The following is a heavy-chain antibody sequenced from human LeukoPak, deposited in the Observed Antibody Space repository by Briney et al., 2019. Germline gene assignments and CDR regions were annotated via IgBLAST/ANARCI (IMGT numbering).Heavy chain of an antibody. CDR3: AREENYDFWSGYFDY. CDR2: IYTSGST. CDR1: GGSISSYY. J-gene: IGHJ4*02. V-gene: IGHV4-4*07. Sequence: PSQTLSLTCTVSGGSISSYYWSWIRQPAGKGLEWIGRIYTSGSTNYNPSLKSRVTMSVDTSKNQFSLKLSSVTAADTAVYYCAREENYDFWSGYFDYWGQGTLVTVSS. D-gene: IGHD3-3*01.